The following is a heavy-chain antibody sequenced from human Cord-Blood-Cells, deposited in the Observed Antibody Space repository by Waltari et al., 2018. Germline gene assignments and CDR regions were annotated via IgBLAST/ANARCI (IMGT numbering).Heavy chain of an antibody. V-gene: IGHV1-2*04. J-gene: IGHJ5*02. CDR3: ARGSRGYASDNSFDP. Sequence: QVQLVQSGAEVKKPGASVKVSCKASGYTFTGYYMHWVRQAPGQGLEWMGWINPNSGGTNYSQKVQGWVTMTRDTSISTAYMELSRLRSNDTAVYYCARGSRGYASDNSFDPWGQGTLVTVSS. D-gene: IGHD6-13*01. CDR2: INPNSGGT. CDR1: GYTFTGYY.